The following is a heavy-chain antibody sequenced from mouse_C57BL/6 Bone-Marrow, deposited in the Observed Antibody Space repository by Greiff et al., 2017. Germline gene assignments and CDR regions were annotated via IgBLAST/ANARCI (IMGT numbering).Heavy chain of an antibody. CDR2: ISNKANGYTT. CDR1: GFTFTDYY. V-gene: IGHV7-3*01. D-gene: IGHD1-1*01. Sequence: EVKLMESGGGLVQPGGSLSLSCAASGFTFTDYYMSWVRQPPGKALEWLGFISNKANGYTTEYSASVKGRFTISRDNSQSILYLQMNALMSEDSATYYCARSSSYPYFDYWGQGTPLTVSS. CDR3: ARSSSYPYFDY. J-gene: IGHJ2*01.